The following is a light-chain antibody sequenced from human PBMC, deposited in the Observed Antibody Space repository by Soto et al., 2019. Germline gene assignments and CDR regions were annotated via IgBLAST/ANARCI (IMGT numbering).Light chain of an antibody. Sequence: VLTQSPGTLSLSPGERATLSCRASQSVSSSYLAWYQQKPGQAPRLLIYGASSRATGIPDRFSGSGSGTDFTLTISSLEPEDFALYYCQQRSDWPRITFGQGTRLEIK. CDR2: GAS. J-gene: IGKJ5*01. CDR3: QQRSDWPRIT. V-gene: IGKV3D-20*02. CDR1: QSVSSSY.